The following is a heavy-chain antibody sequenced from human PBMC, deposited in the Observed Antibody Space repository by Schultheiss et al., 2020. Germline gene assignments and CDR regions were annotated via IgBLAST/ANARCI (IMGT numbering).Heavy chain of an antibody. Sequence: GGSLRLSCAASGFTVSSNYMSWVRQAPGKGLEWVSVIYSGGSTYYADSVKGRFTISRDNSKNTLYLQMNSLRAEDTAVYYCAKDRRRYCSSTSCYVDWFDPWGQGTLVTVSS. CDR1: GFTVSSNY. J-gene: IGHJ5*02. D-gene: IGHD2-2*01. CDR2: IYSGGST. CDR3: AKDRRRYCSSTSCYVDWFDP. V-gene: IGHV3-53*05.